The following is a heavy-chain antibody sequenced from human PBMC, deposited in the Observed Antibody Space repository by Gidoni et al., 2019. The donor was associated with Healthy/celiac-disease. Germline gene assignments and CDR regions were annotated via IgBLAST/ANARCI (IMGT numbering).Heavy chain of an antibody. J-gene: IGHJ4*02. V-gene: IGHV3-30*03. CDR1: GFTFSSYG. CDR3: ASGCTNGVCYLY. D-gene: IGHD2-8*01. Sequence: QVQLVETRGGVAQPGRPLRLSCSASGFTFSSYGMHWVRQAPGKGLERVAVISNDGSNKYYADSVKGRFTISRDNSKNTLYLQMNSLRAEDTAVYYCASGCTNGVCYLYWGQGTLVTVSS. CDR2: ISNDGSNK.